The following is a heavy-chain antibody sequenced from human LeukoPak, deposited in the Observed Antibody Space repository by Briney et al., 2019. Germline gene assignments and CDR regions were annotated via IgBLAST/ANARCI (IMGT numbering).Heavy chain of an antibody. D-gene: IGHD3-10*01. V-gene: IGHV4-59*02. J-gene: IGHJ4*02. Sequence: SETLSLTCSVSGASVSSDYWNWIRQSPGRGLEWIGYTHYRGDINYNPSLKSRLTMSVDASSNQVSLKLSSVTAADAAVYYCGRNLGSGSDHWGQGTLVTVSS. CDR2: THYRGDI. CDR1: GASVSSDY. CDR3: GRNLGSGSDH.